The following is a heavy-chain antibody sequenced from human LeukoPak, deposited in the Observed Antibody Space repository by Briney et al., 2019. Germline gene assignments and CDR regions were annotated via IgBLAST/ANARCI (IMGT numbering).Heavy chain of an antibody. CDR1: GFTFSSYT. CDR2: MSSRSSYI. CDR3: ASGGTAGTLNWFDP. V-gene: IGHV3-21*01. Sequence: GGSLRLSCAASGFTFSSYTMNWVRQAPGKGLKWVSSMSSRSSYIYYADSVKGRFTISRDNAKKSLYLQMNSLRAEDTAVYYCASGGTAGTLNWFDPWGQGTLVTVSS. J-gene: IGHJ5*02. D-gene: IGHD1-1*01.